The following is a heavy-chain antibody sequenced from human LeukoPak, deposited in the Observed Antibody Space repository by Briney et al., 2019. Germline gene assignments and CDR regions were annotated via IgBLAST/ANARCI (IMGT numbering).Heavy chain of an antibody. J-gene: IGHJ4*02. Sequence: GGSLRLSCTASGFTFTDYYMNWIRQAPGKGLEWVSFISSSGSTIYYADSVKGRFSISRDTAKNSLYLQMNSLRAEDTAVYYCARERTPKPYYGSETFYRYFDYWGQGTLVTVSS. D-gene: IGHD3-10*01. CDR2: ISSSGSTI. CDR1: GFTFTDYY. CDR3: ARERTPKPYYGSETFYRYFDY. V-gene: IGHV3-11*04.